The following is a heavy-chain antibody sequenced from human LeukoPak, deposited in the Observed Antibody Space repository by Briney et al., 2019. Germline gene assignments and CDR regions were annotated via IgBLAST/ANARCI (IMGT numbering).Heavy chain of an antibody. CDR1: GFTFSSYA. CDR3: AKDLARARAVYYYYGMDV. Sequence: PGGSLRLSCAASGFTFSSYAMSWVRQAPGKGLEWVATISGSDGRTYYADSVRGRFTISRDNSKNTLYLQMNSLRAEDTAVYYCAKDLARARAVYYYYGMDVWGQGTTVTVSS. CDR2: ISGSDGRT. V-gene: IGHV3-23*01. J-gene: IGHJ6*02.